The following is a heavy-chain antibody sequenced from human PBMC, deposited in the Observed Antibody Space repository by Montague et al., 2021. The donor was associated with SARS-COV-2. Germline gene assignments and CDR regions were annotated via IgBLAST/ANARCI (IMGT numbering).Heavy chain of an antibody. CDR2: IGCRLYDGST. D-gene: IGHD6-6*01. CDR3: TSNASPYYGVDV. Sequence: SLRLSCAGSGFTFGDYAMRWVRQAPGKGLQWVGFIGCRLYDGSTAYAASVEGRFTISRDDSRSIAYLQLNSLKTEETAVYYCTSNASPYYGVDVWGQGTTVTVSS. J-gene: IGHJ6*02. CDR1: GFTFGDYA. V-gene: IGHV3-49*04.